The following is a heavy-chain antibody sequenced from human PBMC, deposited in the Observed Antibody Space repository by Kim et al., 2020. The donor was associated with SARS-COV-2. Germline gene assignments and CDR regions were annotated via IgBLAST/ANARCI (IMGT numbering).Heavy chain of an antibody. D-gene: IGHD3-22*01. Sequence: FQGRVTITADESTSTAYMELSSLRSEDTAVYYCARGGAVVVITVGVGMDVWGQGTTVTVSS. V-gene: IGHV1-69*01. J-gene: IGHJ6*02. CDR3: ARGGAVVVITVGVGMDV.